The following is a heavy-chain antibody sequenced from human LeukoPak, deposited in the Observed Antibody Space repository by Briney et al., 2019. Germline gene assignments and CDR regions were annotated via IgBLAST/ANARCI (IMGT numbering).Heavy chain of an antibody. Sequence: GGSLRLSCAASGFTFSSCGMHWVRQAPGKGLEWVAVIWYDGSNKYYADSVKGRFTISRDNSKNTLYLQMNNLRAEDTAVYYCAKGMVYYYYMDVWGKGTTVTVSS. CDR2: IWYDGSNK. CDR1: GFTFSSCG. J-gene: IGHJ6*03. D-gene: IGHD2-8*01. V-gene: IGHV3-33*06. CDR3: AKGMVYYYYMDV.